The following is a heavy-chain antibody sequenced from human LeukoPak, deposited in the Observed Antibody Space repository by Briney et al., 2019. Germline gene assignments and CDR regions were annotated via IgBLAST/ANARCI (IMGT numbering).Heavy chain of an antibody. Sequence: TGGSLRLSCAASGFTFSSYAMSWVRQAPGKGLEWVSAISNSGGSTYYSDSGKGRFTISRDNSKNTLYLQMNSLRAEDTAVYYCARDRLKYYYDSRRYWYFDLWGRGTLVTVSS. CDR1: GFTFSSYA. CDR3: ARDRLKYYYDSRRYWYFDL. V-gene: IGHV3-23*01. D-gene: IGHD3-22*01. J-gene: IGHJ2*01. CDR2: ISNSGGST.